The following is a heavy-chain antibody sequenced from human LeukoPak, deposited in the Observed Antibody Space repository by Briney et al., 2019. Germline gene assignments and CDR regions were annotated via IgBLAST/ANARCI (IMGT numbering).Heavy chain of an antibody. CDR3: ARDVDVALDY. D-gene: IGHD3-9*01. CDR1: GFTFSSYS. J-gene: IGHJ4*02. CDR2: ISSSSSYI. V-gene: IGHV3-21*01. Sequence: GGSLRLSCAASGFTFSSYSMNWVRQAPGKGLEWVSSISSSSSYIYYADSVKGRFTISIDNAKNSLYLQMNSLRAEDTAVYYCARDVDVALDYWGQGTLVTVSS.